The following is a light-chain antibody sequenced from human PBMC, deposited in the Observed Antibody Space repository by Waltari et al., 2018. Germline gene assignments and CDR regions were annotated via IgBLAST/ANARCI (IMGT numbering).Light chain of an antibody. CDR3: VLYMGGGISV. V-gene: IGLV8-61*01. Sequence: QTVVTQEPSLSVSPGGTVPLTCGLSFGSVSSSSYPSWYQQTPVQAPRTLIYSTNTLSSGVPDRFSGSILGNKAALTITGAQADDESSYYCVLYMGGGISVFGGGTKLTVL. J-gene: IGLJ3*02. CDR1: FGSVSSSSY. CDR2: STN.